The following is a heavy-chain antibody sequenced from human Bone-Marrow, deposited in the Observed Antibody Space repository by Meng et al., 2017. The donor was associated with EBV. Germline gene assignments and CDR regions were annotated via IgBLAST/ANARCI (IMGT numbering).Heavy chain of an antibody. J-gene: IGHJ4*02. Sequence: QVQLRESGPGLVKPSETLSLTCPVSGGSISSYYWSWIRQPPGKGLEWIGYIYYSGSSSYNPSLKSRVTISVDTSKNQFSLKLSSVTAADTAVYYCAREKGGGAQDYWGQGTLVTVSS. CDR2: IYYSGSS. V-gene: IGHV4-59*01. CDR1: GGSISSYY. CDR3: AREKGGGAQDY. D-gene: IGHD2-15*01.